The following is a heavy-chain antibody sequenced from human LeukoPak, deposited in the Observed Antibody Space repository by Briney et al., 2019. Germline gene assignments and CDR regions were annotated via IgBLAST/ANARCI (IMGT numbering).Heavy chain of an antibody. Sequence: SEALSLTCTVSGGSISSSGYYWGWIRQPPGKGLEWIGSIYYSGTTYYNPSLKSRVIISADTSKNQFSLKLNSVTAADAAIYYCARRDAAIDFWGQGTLVTVSS. CDR3: ARRDAAIDF. J-gene: IGHJ4*02. D-gene: IGHD6-13*01. V-gene: IGHV4-39*01. CDR2: IYYSGTT. CDR1: GGSISSSGYY.